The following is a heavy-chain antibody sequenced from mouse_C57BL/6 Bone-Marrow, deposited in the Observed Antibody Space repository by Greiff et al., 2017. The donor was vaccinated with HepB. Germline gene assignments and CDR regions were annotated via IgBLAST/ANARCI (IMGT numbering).Heavy chain of an antibody. D-gene: IGHD1-1*01. CDR3: ARLGFPYYYGSSSFYAMDY. J-gene: IGHJ4*01. Sequence: QVQLQQSGPELVKPGASVKLSCKASGYTFTSYDINWVKQRPGQGLEWIGWIYPRDGSTKYNEKFKGKATLTVDTSSSTAYMELLSLPSEDSAVYFCARLGFPYYYGSSSFYAMDYWGQGTSVTVSS. CDR1: GYTFTSYD. CDR2: IYPRDGST. V-gene: IGHV1-85*01.